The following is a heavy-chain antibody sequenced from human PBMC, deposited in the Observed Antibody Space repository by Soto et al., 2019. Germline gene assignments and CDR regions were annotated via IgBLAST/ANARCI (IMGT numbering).Heavy chain of an antibody. V-gene: IGHV1-46*01. CDR2: INPSGGST. CDR1: GYTFTSYY. Sequence: AASVKVSCKASGYTFTSYYMHWLRQAPGQGLEWMGIINPSGGSTSYAQKFQGRVTMTRDTSTSTVYMELSSLRSEDTAVYYCASPNPMYSSGWYGPGRGYYYGMDVWGQGTTVTVSS. J-gene: IGHJ6*02. CDR3: ASPNPMYSSGWYGPGRGYYYGMDV. D-gene: IGHD6-19*01.